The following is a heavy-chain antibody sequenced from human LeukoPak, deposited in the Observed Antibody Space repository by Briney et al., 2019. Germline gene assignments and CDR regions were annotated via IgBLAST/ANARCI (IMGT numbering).Heavy chain of an antibody. CDR3: ARHVAVAGTYFQH. D-gene: IGHD6-19*01. CDR1: GGSISSSSYY. V-gene: IGHV4-39*01. CDR2: IYYSGST. Sequence: SETLSLTCTVSGGSISSSSYYWGWIRQPPGKGLEWIGSIYYSGSTYYNPSLKSRVTISVDTSKNQFSLKLSSVTAADTAVYYCARHVAVAGTYFQHRGQGTLVTVSS. J-gene: IGHJ1*01.